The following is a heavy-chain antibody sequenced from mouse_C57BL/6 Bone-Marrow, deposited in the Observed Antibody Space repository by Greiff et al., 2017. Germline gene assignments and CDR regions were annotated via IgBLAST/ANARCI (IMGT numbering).Heavy chain of an antibody. V-gene: IGHV1-64*01. D-gene: IGHD2-4*01. CDR1: GYTFTSYW. CDR3: ASPGGYDYAYYFDY. Sequence: QVQLQQPVAELVKPGASVKLSCKASGYTFTSYWMHWVKQRPGQGLEWIGMIHPNSGSTNYNEKFKSKATLTVDKSSSTAYMQLSSLTSEDSAVYYCASPGGYDYAYYFDYWGQGTTLTVSS. J-gene: IGHJ2*01. CDR2: IHPNSGST.